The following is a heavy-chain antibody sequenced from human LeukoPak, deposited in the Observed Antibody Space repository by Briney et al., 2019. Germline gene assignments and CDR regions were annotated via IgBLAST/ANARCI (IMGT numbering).Heavy chain of an antibody. D-gene: IGHD2-2*01. J-gene: IGHJ4*02. CDR1: GGSFSGYY. CDR2: INHSGST. CDR3: ASGLSLDY. V-gene: IGHV4-34*01. Sequence: SETLSLTCAVYGGSFSGYYWSWIRQPPGKGLEWIGEINHSGSTNYNPSLKSRVTISVDTSKNQFSLKLSSATAADTAVYYCASGLSLDYWGQGTLVTVSS.